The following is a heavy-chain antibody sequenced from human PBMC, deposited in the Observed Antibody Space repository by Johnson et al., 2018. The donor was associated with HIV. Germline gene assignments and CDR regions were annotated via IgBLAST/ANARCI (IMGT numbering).Heavy chain of an antibody. V-gene: IGHV3-15*01. J-gene: IGHJ3*02. CDR3: TTVGGILGTYAFDI. CDR1: GFTFSSYG. D-gene: IGHD2-8*02. Sequence: VLLVESGGGVVQPGRSLRLSCAASGFTFSSYGMHWVRQSPGKGLEWVGRIKSKTDGGTTDYAAPVKGRFTISRDDSKNTLYLQMNRLKTEDTALYYCTTVGGILGTYAFDIWGQGTMVTVSS. CDR2: IKSKTDGGTT.